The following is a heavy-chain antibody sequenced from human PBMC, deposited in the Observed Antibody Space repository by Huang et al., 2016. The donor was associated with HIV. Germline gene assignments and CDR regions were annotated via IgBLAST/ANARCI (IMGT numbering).Heavy chain of an antibody. CDR3: ARAGGFEI. D-gene: IGHD2-15*01. CDR2: IKIDGRTT. CDR1: GFKFSNYG. Sequence: EEHLVESGGGLVQPGGSLRLSCEASGFKFSNYGMQWVRQDPGKGLMWVSRIKIDGRTTDYADSVKGRFTISRDNAKNTLYLQMSSLTAEDTAIYYCARAGGFEIWGQGTVVTVSS. J-gene: IGHJ3*02. V-gene: IGHV3-74*01.